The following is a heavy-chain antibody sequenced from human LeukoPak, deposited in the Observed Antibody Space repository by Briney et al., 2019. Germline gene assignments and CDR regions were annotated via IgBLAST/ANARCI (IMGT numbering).Heavy chain of an antibody. J-gene: IGHJ4*02. CDR3: ARGQRLRFLEWLYYFDY. CDR2: MNPNSGNT. Sequence: ASVKVSCKASGYTFTSYDINWVRQATGQGLEWMGWMNPNSGNTGYAQKFQGRVTMTRNTSISTAYMELSSLRSEDTAVYYRARGQRLRFLEWLYYFDYWGQGTLVTVSS. CDR1: GYTFTSYD. V-gene: IGHV1-8*01. D-gene: IGHD3-3*01.